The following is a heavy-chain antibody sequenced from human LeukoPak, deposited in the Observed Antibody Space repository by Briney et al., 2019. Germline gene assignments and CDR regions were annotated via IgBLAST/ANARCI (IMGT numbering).Heavy chain of an antibody. J-gene: IGHJ4*02. D-gene: IGHD6-19*01. Sequence: GTLRLSCAASGFTFSSYGMSWVRQAPGKGLEWVSIISGTAFSTYYADSVRGRFTISRDNSKNTLYLQMNSLRAEDTAVYYCAKARVPGGQWLASYWGQGTLVTVSS. CDR1: GFTFSSYG. V-gene: IGHV3-23*01. CDR3: AKARVPGGQWLASY. CDR2: ISGTAFST.